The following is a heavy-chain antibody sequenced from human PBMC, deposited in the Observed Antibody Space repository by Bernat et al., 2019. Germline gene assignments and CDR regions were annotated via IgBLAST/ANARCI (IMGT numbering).Heavy chain of an antibody. Sequence: QVQLVESGGGVVQPGRSLRLSCAASGFTFSSYGMHWVRQAPGKGLEWVAVIWYDGSNKYYADSVKGRFTISRDNSKNTLYLQMNSLRAEDTAVYYCAREKLERTRAYKWELPDYWGQGTLVTVSS. CDR3: AREKLERTRAYKWELPDY. V-gene: IGHV3-33*01. J-gene: IGHJ4*02. CDR2: IWYDGSNK. D-gene: IGHD1-26*01. CDR1: GFTFSSYG.